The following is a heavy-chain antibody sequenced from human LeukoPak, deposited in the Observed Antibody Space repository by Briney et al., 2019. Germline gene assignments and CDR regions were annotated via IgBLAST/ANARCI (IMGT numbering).Heavy chain of an antibody. CDR1: GFTFSTYW. CDR2: IKPDGGET. V-gene: IGHV3-7*01. D-gene: IGHD2-15*01. Sequence: GGSLRLSCAASGFTFSTYWMSWVRQAPGKGLEWVANIKPDGGETYYVDSLKGRFTISRDNAKNSLHLQINSLRVGDTAVYYCARSRYCSGGNCYSDYWGQGTLVTVSS. CDR3: ARSRYCSGGNCYSDY. J-gene: IGHJ4*02.